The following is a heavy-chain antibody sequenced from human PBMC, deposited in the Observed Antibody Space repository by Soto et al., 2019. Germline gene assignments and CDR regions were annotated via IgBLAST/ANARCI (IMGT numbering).Heavy chain of an antibody. CDR3: ARGNSYGSFWYFDL. V-gene: IGHV1-18*04. J-gene: IGHJ2*01. CDR2: ITASNGNT. Sequence: QLQLVQSGAEVKTPGASGRASCKAAGFSFSTYGITWVRQAPGQGLEWMGWITASNGNTRYGQNLQGRLTMTTDTSTNTAYMNLWRLSSDDTAMYYCARGNSYGSFWYFDLWGRGTLITVSS. D-gene: IGHD5-18*01. CDR1: GFSFSTYG.